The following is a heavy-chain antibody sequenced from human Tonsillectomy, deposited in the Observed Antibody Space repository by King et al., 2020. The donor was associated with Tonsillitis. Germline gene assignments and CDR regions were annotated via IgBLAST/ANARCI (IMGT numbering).Heavy chain of an antibody. D-gene: IGHD6-19*01. CDR3: ATGYSSGWYFNWYFDL. Sequence: QLVQSGAEVKKPGASVKVSCKVSGYTLTELSMHWVRQAPGKGLEWMGGFDPEDGETIYAQQFQGRFTMTEDTSTDTAYMELSSLRSEDTAVYYCATGYSSGWYFNWYFDLWGRGTLVTVSS. V-gene: IGHV1-24*01. J-gene: IGHJ2*01. CDR1: GYTLTELS. CDR2: FDPEDGET.